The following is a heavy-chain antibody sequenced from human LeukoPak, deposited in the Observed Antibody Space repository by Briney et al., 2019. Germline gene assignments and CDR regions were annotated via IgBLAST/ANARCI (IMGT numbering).Heavy chain of an antibody. V-gene: IGHV3-21*04. CDR3: ARAESFYVWGSYRYSYFDY. J-gene: IGHJ4*02. CDR1: GFTFSSYS. Sequence: PGGSLRLSCAASGFTFSSYSMNWVRQAPGKGLEWVSSISSSSSYIYYADSVKGRFTISRDNAKNSLYLQMNSLRAEDTAVYYCARAESFYVWGSYRYSYFDYWGQGTLVTVSS. D-gene: IGHD3-16*02. CDR2: ISSSSSYI.